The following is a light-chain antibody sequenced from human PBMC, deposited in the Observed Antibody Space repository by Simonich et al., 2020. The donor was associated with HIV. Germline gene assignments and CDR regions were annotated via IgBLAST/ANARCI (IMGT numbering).Light chain of an antibody. CDR3: QSYDSSNVV. CDR1: SGSIASNY. CDR2: EDN. J-gene: IGLJ2*01. V-gene: IGLV6-57*01. Sequence: NFMLTQPHSVSESPGKTVTISCTRSSGSIASNYVQWYQHRPGSSHTPLIYEDNQRPSGVPDRFSGSIDSSSNSASLTISGLKTEDEADYYCQSYDSSNVVFGGGTKLTVL.